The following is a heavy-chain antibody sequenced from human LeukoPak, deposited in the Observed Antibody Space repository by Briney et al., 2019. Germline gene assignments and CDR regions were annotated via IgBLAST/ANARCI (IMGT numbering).Heavy chain of an antibody. V-gene: IGHV4-61*02. CDR3: ARGLHCSGGSCYDTTFDY. J-gene: IGHJ4*02. Sequence: SETLSLTCTVSGGSISSGSYYWSWIRQPAGKGLEWIGRIYTSGSTNYNPSLKSRVTISVDTSKNQFSLKLSSVTAADTAVYYCARGLHCSGGSCYDTTFDYWGQGTLVTVSS. CDR2: IYTSGST. CDR1: GGSISSGSYY. D-gene: IGHD2-15*01.